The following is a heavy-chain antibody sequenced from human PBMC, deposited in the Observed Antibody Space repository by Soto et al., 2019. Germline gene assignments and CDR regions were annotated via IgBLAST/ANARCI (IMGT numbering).Heavy chain of an antibody. J-gene: IGHJ6*02. D-gene: IGHD3-22*01. CDR1: GGSISSYY. Sequence: SETLSLTCTVSGGSISSYYWSWIRQPPGKGLEWIGYIYYSGSTNYNPSLKSRVTISVDTSKNQFSLKLSSVTAADTAVYYCARHTPHYYDSSGYYPHYYYGMDVWGQGTTVTVSS. V-gene: IGHV4-59*08. CDR3: ARHTPHYYDSSGYYPHYYYGMDV. CDR2: IYYSGST.